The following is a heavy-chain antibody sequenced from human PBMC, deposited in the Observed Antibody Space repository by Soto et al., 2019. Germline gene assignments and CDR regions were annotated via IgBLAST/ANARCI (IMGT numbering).Heavy chain of an antibody. CDR1: GGTFSSYA. V-gene: IGHV1-69*13. CDR2: IIPIFGTA. J-gene: IGHJ5*02. D-gene: IGHD6-13*01. CDR3: ARDFRIAAAGTGVWFDP. Sequence: SVKVSCKASGGTFSSYAISWVRQAPGQGLEWIGGIIPIFGTANYAQKFQGRVTITADESTSTAYMELSSLRSEDTAVYYCARDFRIAAAGTGVWFDPWGQGTLVTVSS.